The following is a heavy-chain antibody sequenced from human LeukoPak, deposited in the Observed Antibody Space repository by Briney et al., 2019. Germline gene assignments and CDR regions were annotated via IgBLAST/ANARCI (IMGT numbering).Heavy chain of an antibody. CDR1: GYNFVMYW. CDR2: IYPGDSQT. V-gene: IGHV5-51*01. CDR3: ARKARDYYYYYMDV. Sequence: GESLKISCKASGYNFVMYWIAWMRQMPGRGLEWMGIIYPGDSQTTYSPSFQGQVTISADQSLRTAYLQWSSLKASDTAMYYCARKARDYYYYYMDVWGKGTTVTVSS. D-gene: IGHD6-6*01. J-gene: IGHJ6*03.